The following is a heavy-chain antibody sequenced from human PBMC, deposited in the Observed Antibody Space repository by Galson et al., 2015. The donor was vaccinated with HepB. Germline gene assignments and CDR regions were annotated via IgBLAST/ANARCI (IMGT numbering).Heavy chain of an antibody. CDR1: GSSISSGAYS. V-gene: IGHV4-30-2*01. CDR3: ARGPGYSYFYYMDV. J-gene: IGHJ6*03. Sequence: TLSLTCVVSGSSISSGAYSWSWIRQPPGKGLEWIGYIFHRGHTYYNSSLKSRVTISLDRSKNQFSLNLSSVTAADSAIYYCARGPGYSYFYYMDVWGKGTTVTVSS. CDR2: IFHRGHT.